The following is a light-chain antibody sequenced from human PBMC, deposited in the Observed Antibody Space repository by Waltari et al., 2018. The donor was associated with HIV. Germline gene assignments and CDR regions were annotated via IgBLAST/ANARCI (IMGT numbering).Light chain of an antibody. CDR3: QQYNNWPPA. V-gene: IGKV3-15*01. Sequence: EIVMTQSPATLSLFPGDEATLSCRASQSVSNNLAWYQQRPGQSPRLLIYGASTRANDIPARFSGSGSGTEFTLTISSLQSEDFVVYYCQQYNNWPPAFGQGTTVDI. CDR1: QSVSNN. J-gene: IGKJ1*01. CDR2: GAS.